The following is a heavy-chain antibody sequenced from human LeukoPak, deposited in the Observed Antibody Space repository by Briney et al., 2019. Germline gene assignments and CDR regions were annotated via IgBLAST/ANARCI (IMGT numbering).Heavy chain of an antibody. D-gene: IGHD2-15*01. J-gene: IGHJ4*02. CDR3: TWLWAGASCH. CDR1: GFSFTNAW. Sequence: GGSLRLSCAASGFSFTNAWMSWVRQAPGKGLEWVGRIKSKTDGGTTDYAAPVKGRFTISRDESKNTLYLQMNSLKTEDTAVYYCTWLWAGASCHWGRGTLVTVSS. CDR2: IKSKTDGGTT. V-gene: IGHV3-15*01.